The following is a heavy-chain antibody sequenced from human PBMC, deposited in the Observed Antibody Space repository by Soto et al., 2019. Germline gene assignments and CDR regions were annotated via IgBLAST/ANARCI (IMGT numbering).Heavy chain of an antibody. CDR1: GYTFTSYA. D-gene: IGHD6-19*01. V-gene: IGHV1-3*01. CDR3: ARGVAGPLHWFDP. Sequence: GASVKVSCKASGYTFTSYAMHWVRHAPGQRLEWMGWINAGNGNTKYSQKFQGRVTITRDTSASTAYMELSSLRSEDTAVYYCARGVAGPLHWFDPWGQGALVTVSS. CDR2: INAGNGNT. J-gene: IGHJ5*02.